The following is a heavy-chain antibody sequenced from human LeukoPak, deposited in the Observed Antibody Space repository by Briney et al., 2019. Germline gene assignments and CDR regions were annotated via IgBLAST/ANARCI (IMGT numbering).Heavy chain of an antibody. CDR3: ASSASIVVVVAATFSLDY. J-gene: IGHJ4*02. CDR2: IIPIFGTA. CDR1: GGTFSSYA. V-gene: IGHV1-69*05. D-gene: IGHD2-15*01. Sequence: ASVKVSCKASGGTFSSYAISWVRQAPGQGLEWMGGIIPIFGTANYAQKFQGRVTITTVESTSAAYMELSSLRSEDTAVYYCASSASIVVVVAATFSLDYWGQGTLVTVSS.